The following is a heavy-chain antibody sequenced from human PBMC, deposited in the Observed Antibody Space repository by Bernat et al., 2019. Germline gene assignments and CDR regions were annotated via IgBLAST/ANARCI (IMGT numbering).Heavy chain of an antibody. CDR1: GYTFTSYG. V-gene: IGHV1-18*04. Sequence: QVQLVQSGAEVKKPGASVKVSCKASGYTFTSYGISWVRQAPGQGLEWLGWISAYNGNTNYAQKLQRNVTLTADTSTSTAYMELRSLRSDDTAVYYCARDSIRIAATPTDAFDIRGQGTMVTVSS. D-gene: IGHD2-15*01. CDR2: ISAYNGNT. J-gene: IGHJ3*02. CDR3: ARDSIRIAATPTDAFDI.